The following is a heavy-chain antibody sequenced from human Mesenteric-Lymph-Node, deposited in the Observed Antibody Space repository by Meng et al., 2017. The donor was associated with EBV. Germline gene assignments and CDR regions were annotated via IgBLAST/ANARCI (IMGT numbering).Heavy chain of an antibody. J-gene: IGHJ5*02. CDR1: GGSFRGYS. CDR3: ARQGYCRTTTCSTWFDP. Sequence: HPQQWVSGLLMPEGARALLWVFCGGSFRGYSWNWIRQAPGKGLEWIGKIHHSETADYNPSLEDRVIISADTSKNQFSLKLTSVTAADTAVYYCARQGYCRTTTCSTWFDPWGQGTLVTVSS. D-gene: IGHD2-2*01. V-gene: IGHV4-34*02. CDR2: IHHSETA.